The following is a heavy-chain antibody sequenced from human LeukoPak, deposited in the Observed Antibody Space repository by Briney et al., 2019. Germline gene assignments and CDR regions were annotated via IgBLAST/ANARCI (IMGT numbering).Heavy chain of an antibody. Sequence: TGGSLRLSCAASGFIFSSYDIHWVRQATGKGLEWVSGIGTAGEIYYPGSVKGRFTISRENAKSSLYLQMNSLRAGDTAVYYCARAAYSSTWYSRYFDLWGRGTLVTVSS. CDR2: IGTAGEI. J-gene: IGHJ2*01. CDR1: GFIFSSYD. V-gene: IGHV3-13*01. CDR3: ARAAYSSTWYSRYFDL. D-gene: IGHD6-13*01.